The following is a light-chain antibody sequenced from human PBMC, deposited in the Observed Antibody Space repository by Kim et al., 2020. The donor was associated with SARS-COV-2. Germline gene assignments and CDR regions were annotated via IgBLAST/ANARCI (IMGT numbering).Light chain of an antibody. Sequence: SPGERATLSCRASQSVSSSYLAWYQQKPGQAPRLLIYGASSRATGIPDRFSGSGSGTDLTLTISRLEPEDFAVYYCQQYGSSLYTFGQGTKLE. J-gene: IGKJ2*01. V-gene: IGKV3-20*01. CDR3: QQYGSSLYT. CDR1: QSVSSSY. CDR2: GAS.